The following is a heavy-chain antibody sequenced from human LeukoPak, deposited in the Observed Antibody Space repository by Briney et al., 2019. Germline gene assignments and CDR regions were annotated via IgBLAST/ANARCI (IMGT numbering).Heavy chain of an antibody. CDR1: GFIVSSDP. CDR2: IYSADFT. Sequence: GGSLRLSCSASGFIVSSDPMSWVRQAPGKGLEWVSGIYSADFTYYADSVKGRFTISRDNAKNTLHLQMDSLTVEDTAVYYCAVSNWMDPWGQGTLVTVSS. J-gene: IGHJ5*02. V-gene: IGHV3-53*01. CDR3: AVSNWMDP.